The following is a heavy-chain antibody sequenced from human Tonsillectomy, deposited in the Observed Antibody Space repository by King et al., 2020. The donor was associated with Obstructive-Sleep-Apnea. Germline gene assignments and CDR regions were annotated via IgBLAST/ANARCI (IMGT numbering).Heavy chain of an antibody. V-gene: IGHV1-69*10. Sequence: QLVQSGAEVKKPGSSVKVSCKASGGTLNIYAMSWVRQAPGQGLEWMGGIIPILDTTKHAQKFQGRVTITADKSTSTAYMELSSLTSGDTAVYYCASDTSFNGHNYHYYGLDVWGQGTTVIVSS. CDR2: IIPILDTT. J-gene: IGHJ6*02. CDR1: GGTLNIYA. D-gene: IGHD5-24*01. CDR3: ASDTSFNGHNYHYYGLDV.